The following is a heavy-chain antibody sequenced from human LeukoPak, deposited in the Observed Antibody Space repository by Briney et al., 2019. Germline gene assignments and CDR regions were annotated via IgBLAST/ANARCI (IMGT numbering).Heavy chain of an antibody. Sequence: PSETLSLTCAVYGGSFSGYYWSWIRQPPGKGLEWIGEINHSGSTNYNPSLKSRVTISVDTSKNQFSLKLSSVTAADTAVYYCARHGLHSFMYYFDYWGQGTLVTVSS. J-gene: IGHJ4*02. CDR2: INHSGST. D-gene: IGHD5/OR15-5a*01. CDR3: ARHGLHSFMYYFDY. V-gene: IGHV4-34*01. CDR1: GGSFSGYY.